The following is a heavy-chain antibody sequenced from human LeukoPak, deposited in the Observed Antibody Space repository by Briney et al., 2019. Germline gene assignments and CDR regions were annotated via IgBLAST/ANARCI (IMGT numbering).Heavy chain of an antibody. CDR1: GGTFSSYA. Sequence: ASVTVSCKASGGTFSSYAISWVRQAPGQGLEWMGGITPIFGTANYAQKFQGRVTITADESTSTAYMELSSLRSEDTAVYYCAILPGYGDYDYWGQGTLVTVSS. D-gene: IGHD4-17*01. V-gene: IGHV1-69*13. J-gene: IGHJ4*02. CDR3: AILPGYGDYDY. CDR2: ITPIFGTA.